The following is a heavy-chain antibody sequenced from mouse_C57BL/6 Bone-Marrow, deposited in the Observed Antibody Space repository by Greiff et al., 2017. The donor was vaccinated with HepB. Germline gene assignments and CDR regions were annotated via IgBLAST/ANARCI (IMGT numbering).Heavy chain of an antibody. CDR1: GFTFSSYA. CDR3: ARAAYYSNYWFAY. V-gene: IGHV5-4*01. J-gene: IGHJ3*01. D-gene: IGHD2-5*01. CDR2: ISDGGSYT. Sequence: EVQRVESGGGLVKPGGSLKLSCAASGFTFSSYAMSWVRQTPEKRLEWVATISDGGSYTYYPDNVKGRFTISRDNAKNNLYLQMSHLKSEDTAMYYCARAAYYSNYWFAYWGQGTLVTVSA.